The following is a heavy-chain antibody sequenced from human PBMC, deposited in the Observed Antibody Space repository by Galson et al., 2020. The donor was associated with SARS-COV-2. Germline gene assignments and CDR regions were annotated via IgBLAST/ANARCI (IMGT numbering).Heavy chain of an antibody. CDR1: GGSISSSSYY. CDR2: IYYSGST. J-gene: IGHJ4*02. D-gene: IGHD3-10*02. Sequence: ETLSLTCTVSGGSISSSSYYWGWIRQPPGKGLEWIGSIYYSGSTYYNPSLKSRVTISVDTSKNQFSLKLSSVTAADTAVYYCARLRAITLYYFDYWGQGTLVTVSS. V-gene: IGHV4-39*01. CDR3: ARLRAITLYYFDY.